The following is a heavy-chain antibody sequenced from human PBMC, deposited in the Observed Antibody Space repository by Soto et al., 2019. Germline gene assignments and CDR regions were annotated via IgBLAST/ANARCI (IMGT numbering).Heavy chain of an antibody. CDR3: AKKGGDDYYYDSSGYYADYFDY. D-gene: IGHD3-22*01. V-gene: IGHV3-23*01. Sequence: EVQLLESGGGLVQPGGSLRLSCAASGFTFSSYAMSWVRQAPGKGLEWVSAISGSGGSTYYADSVKGRFTISRDNSKNTLYLQMNSLRAEDTAVYYCAKKGGDDYYYDSSGYYADYFDYWGQGTLVTVSS. CDR1: GFTFSSYA. J-gene: IGHJ4*02. CDR2: ISGSGGST.